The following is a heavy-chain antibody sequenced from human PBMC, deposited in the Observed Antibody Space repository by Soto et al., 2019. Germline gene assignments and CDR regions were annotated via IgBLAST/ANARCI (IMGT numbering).Heavy chain of an antibody. CDR2: INPNSGAT. V-gene: IGHV1-2*02. D-gene: IGHD6-13*01. Sequence: ASVKVSFKGSGYTFTGYYMDWVRQAPVQGLEWMGWINPNSGATNYAQKFQGTVTMTRDTSISTAYMELSRLRSDDTAVYYCARGLTQQLVLGWFDPWGQGTLVTVSS. CDR3: ARGLTQQLVLGWFDP. CDR1: GYTFTGYY. J-gene: IGHJ5*02.